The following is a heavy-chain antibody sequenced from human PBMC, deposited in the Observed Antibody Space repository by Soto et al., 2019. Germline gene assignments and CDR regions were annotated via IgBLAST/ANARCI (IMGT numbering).Heavy chain of an antibody. J-gene: IGHJ4*02. CDR3: ARGGAWTPEGLGY. D-gene: IGHD2-15*01. V-gene: IGHV3-30-3*01. CDR2: ISSDVVNY. CDR1: GFTFSSFA. Sequence: QVQLVESGGGVVQPGRSLRLSCAASGFTFSSFAMHWVRQAPGKGLEWLTVISSDVVNYYYAESVKGRFTISRDNSKNTLYLQMDSLRKEDTAVYYCARGGAWTPEGLGYWGQGTLVTVSS.